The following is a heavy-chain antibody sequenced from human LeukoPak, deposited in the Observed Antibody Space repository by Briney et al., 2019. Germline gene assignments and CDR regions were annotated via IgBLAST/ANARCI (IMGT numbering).Heavy chain of an antibody. V-gene: IGHV1-46*01. J-gene: IGHJ3*02. CDR2: INPSGGST. CDR3: ARATRIAAAGYNDDFDI. CDR1: GYTFTSYY. Sequence: ASVKVSCKASGYTFTSYYMHWVRQAPGQGLEWMGIINPSGGSTSYAQKFQGRVTMTRDTSTSTVYMELSSLRSEDTAMYYCARATRIAAAGYNDDFDIWGQGTMVTVSS. D-gene: IGHD6-13*01.